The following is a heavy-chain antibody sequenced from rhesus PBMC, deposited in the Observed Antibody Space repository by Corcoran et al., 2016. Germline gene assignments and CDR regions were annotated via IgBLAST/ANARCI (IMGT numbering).Heavy chain of an antibody. CDR1: GFTFISYD. D-gene: IGHD6-25*01. J-gene: IGHJ4*01. V-gene: IGHV3S5*01. Sequence: EVQLVETGGGLVQPGGSLTLSCAASGFTFISYDMTWVRQAPGKGLEWVSAINSYGGNTDYADSVKGRFTISRDNSKNTLFLQMNSLRTEDTAVYYCAILGIAAAGDFDYWGQGVLVTVSS. CDR3: AILGIAAAGDFDY. CDR2: INSYGGNT.